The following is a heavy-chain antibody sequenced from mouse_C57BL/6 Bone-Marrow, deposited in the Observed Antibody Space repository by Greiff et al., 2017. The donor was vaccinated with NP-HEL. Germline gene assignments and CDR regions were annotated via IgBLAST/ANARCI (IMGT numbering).Heavy chain of an antibody. CDR3: ARIVLIYYYGSSCFDY. V-gene: IGHV1-64*01. D-gene: IGHD1-1*01. CDR2: IHPNSGST. CDR1: GYTFTSYW. J-gene: IGHJ2*01. Sequence: QVQLQQPGAELVKPGASVKLSCKASGYTFTSYWMHWVKQRPGQGLEWIGMIHPNSGSTNYNEKFKSKATLTVDKSSSTAYMQLSSLTSEDSAVYYCARIVLIYYYGSSCFDYWGQGTTLTVSS.